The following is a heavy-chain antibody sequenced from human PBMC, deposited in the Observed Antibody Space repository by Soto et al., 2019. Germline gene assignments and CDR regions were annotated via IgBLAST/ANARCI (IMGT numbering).Heavy chain of an antibody. V-gene: IGHV1-8*01. CDR2: MNPNSGNT. J-gene: IGHJ6*03. CDR1: GYSYSIYL. Sequence: LLNLACKTSGYSYSIYLSNWVRQATGQGLEWMGWMNPNSGNTGYAQKFQGRVTMTRNTSISTAYMELSSLRSEDTAVYYCARDYYYMDVWGKGTTVTVSS. CDR3: ARDYYYMDV.